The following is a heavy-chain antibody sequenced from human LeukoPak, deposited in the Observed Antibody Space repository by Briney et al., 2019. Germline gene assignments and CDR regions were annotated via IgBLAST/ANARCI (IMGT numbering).Heavy chain of an antibody. J-gene: IGHJ4*02. Sequence: LSLTCTVSGGSISSGGYYWSWIRQAPGKGLEWVAVISYDGSNKYYADSVKGRFTISRDNSKNTLYLQMNSLRAEDTAVYYCARSQIRDIVVVPAAMTFGYWGQGTLVTVSS. D-gene: IGHD2-2*01. CDR3: ARSQIRDIVVVPAAMTFGY. V-gene: IGHV3-30-3*01. CDR2: ISYDGSNK. CDR1: GGSISSGG.